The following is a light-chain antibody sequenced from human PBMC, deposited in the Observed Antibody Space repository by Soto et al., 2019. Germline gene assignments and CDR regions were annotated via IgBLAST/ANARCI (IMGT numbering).Light chain of an antibody. CDR1: SGHSSYT. CDR2: LNSDGSH. Sequence: QAVVTQSPSASASLGASVKLTCTLSSGHSSYTIAWHQQQPEKGPRYLMKLNSDGSHSTGDGIPDRFSDSSSGAARYLTSSSLQSEDEADYYCQTWGTGIRVFGGGTKVTVL. J-gene: IGLJ2*01. CDR3: QTWGTGIRV. V-gene: IGLV4-69*01.